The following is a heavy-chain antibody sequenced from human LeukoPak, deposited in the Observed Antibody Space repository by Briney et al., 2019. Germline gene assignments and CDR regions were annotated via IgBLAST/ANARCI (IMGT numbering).Heavy chain of an antibody. CDR3: AKRAYYYDSSGYSYDAFDI. CDR2: ISGSGGST. Sequence: GGSLRLSCAASGFTFSSYDMSWVRQAPGKGLEWVSAISGSGGSTYYADSVKGRLTISRDNSKNTLYLQMNSLRAEDTAVYYCAKRAYYYDSSGYSYDAFDIWGQGTMVTVSS. D-gene: IGHD3-22*01. J-gene: IGHJ3*02. CDR1: GFTFSSYD. V-gene: IGHV3-23*01.